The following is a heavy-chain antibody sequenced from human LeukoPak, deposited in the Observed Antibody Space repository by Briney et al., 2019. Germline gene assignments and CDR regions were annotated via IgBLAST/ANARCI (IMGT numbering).Heavy chain of an antibody. J-gene: IGHJ3*02. Sequence: PGGSLRLSCAASGFTFSSYWMHWVRQAPGKGLVWVSRINSDGSSTSYADSVKGRFTISRDNAKNTLYLQMNSLRAEDTAVYYCARLYGDYGAFDIWGQGTMVTVSS. CDR3: ARLYGDYGAFDI. CDR2: INSDGSST. V-gene: IGHV3-74*01. D-gene: IGHD4-17*01. CDR1: GFTFSSYW.